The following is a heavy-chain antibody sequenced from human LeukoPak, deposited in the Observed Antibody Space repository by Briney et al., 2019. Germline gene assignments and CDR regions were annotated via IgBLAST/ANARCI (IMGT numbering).Heavy chain of an antibody. CDR3: ARMDSYLSD. CDR1: VGSISSYY. CDR2: IYYSGST. Sequence: TSETLSLTCTVSVGSISSYYWSWIRQPPGKGLEWIGYIYYSGSTNYNPSLKSRVTISVDTSKNQFSLKLSSVTAADTAVYYCARMDSYLSDWGQGTLVTVSS. V-gene: IGHV4-59*01. D-gene: IGHD2-21*01. J-gene: IGHJ4*02.